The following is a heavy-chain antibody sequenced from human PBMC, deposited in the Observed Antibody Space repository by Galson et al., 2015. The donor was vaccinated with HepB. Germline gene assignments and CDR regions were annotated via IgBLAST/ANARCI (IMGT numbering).Heavy chain of an antibody. CDR3: TREPHAFDI. Sequence: CAISGDSVSSHSAAWNWTRQSPSRGLEWLGRTYYRSTWYNDYAPSVKSRITINPDTSKNHFSLHLNSVTPEDTAVYYCTREPHAFDIWGQGTMVTVSS. CDR2: TYYRSTWYN. J-gene: IGHJ3*02. CDR1: GDSVSSHSAA. V-gene: IGHV6-1*01.